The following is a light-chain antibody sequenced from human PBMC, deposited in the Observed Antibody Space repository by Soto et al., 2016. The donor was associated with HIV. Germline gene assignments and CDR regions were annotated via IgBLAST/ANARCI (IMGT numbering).Light chain of an antibody. CDR1: QSINTW. J-gene: IGKJ1*01. Sequence: DIQMTQSPSTLSASIGDRVTITCRASQSINTWLAWYQQKPGKVPKRLIYAASTLQSGVPSRFSGSGSGTDFTLTISCLQSEDFATYYCQQYYSYSWTFGQGTKVEIK. V-gene: IGKV1-5*01. CDR3: QQYYSYSWT. CDR2: AAS.